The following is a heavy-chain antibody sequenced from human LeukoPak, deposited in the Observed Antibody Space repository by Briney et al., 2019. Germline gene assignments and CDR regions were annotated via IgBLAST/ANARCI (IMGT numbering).Heavy chain of an antibody. CDR1: GGTFSCYA. D-gene: IGHD1-1*01. V-gene: IGHV1-69*04. CDR3: ARLSQSENWNYYGMDV. CDR2: IIPIFGIA. Sequence: SVKVSCKASGGTFSCYAISWVRQAPGQGLEWMGRIIPIFGIANYAQKFQGRVTITADKSTSTAYMELSSPRSEDTAVCYCARLSQSENWNYYGMDVWGQGTTVTVSS. J-gene: IGHJ6*02.